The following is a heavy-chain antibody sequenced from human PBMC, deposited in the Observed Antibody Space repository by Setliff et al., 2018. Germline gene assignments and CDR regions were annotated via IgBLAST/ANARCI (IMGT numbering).Heavy chain of an antibody. J-gene: IGHJ6*03. CDR1: GGSISSYY. D-gene: IGHD1-1*01. CDR3: ARANKKLDYYYYYYMDV. CDR2: IYNSGST. V-gene: IGHV4-59*08. Sequence: SETLSLTCTVSGGSISSYYWSWIRQPPGKGLEWIGYIYNSGSTNYNPSLKSRVTISVDTSKNQFSLKLSSVTAADTAVYYCARANKKLDYYYYYYMDVWGTGTSVTVS.